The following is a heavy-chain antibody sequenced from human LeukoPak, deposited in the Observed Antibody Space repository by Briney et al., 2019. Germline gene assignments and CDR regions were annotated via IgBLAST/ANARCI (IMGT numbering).Heavy chain of an antibody. D-gene: IGHD3-9*01. J-gene: IGHJ6*02. V-gene: IGHV4-4*07. CDR1: GGSISSYY. Sequence: SDTLSLTCTVSGGSISSYYWSWIRQPAGKGLEWIGRIYASGSTSYKPSLKSRVTMSVETSKKQFSLKLSSVTAADTAVYYCASLVTGNYYYAMDVWGQGTTVTVSS. CDR3: ASLVTGNYYYAMDV. CDR2: IYASGST.